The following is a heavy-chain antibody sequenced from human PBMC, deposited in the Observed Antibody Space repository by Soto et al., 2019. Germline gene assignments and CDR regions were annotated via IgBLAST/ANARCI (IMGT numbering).Heavy chain of an antibody. CDR1: GFTVSSNY. CDR2: IYSGGST. Sequence: GRSLRLSSAASGFTVSSNYMSWVRQAPGKGLEWVSVIYSGGSTYYADSVKGRFTISRDNSKNTLYLQMNSLRAEDTAVYYCAREMLGDYYDSSGYYYWGQGTLVTVSS. CDR3: AREMLGDYYDSSGYYY. J-gene: IGHJ4*02. V-gene: IGHV3-53*01. D-gene: IGHD3-22*01.